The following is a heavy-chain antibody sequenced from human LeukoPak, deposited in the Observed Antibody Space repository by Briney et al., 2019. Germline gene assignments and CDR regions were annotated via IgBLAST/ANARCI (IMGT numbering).Heavy chain of an antibody. CDR1: GFTVSSNY. CDR2: IYSGGST. Sequence: GGSLRLSGAASGFTVSSNYMSWVRQAPGKGLEWVSVIYSGGSTYYADSVKGRFTISRDNSKNTLYLQMNSLRAEDTAVYYCASPVNYYYGMDVWGQGTTVTVSS. CDR3: ASPVNYYYGMDV. V-gene: IGHV3-53*01. D-gene: IGHD3-16*02. J-gene: IGHJ6*02.